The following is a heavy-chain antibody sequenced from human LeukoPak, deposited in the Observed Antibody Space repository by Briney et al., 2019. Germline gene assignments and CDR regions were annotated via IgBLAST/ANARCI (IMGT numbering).Heavy chain of an antibody. Sequence: ASVKVSCKESGYTFTSYYMHWVRQAPGQGLEWMGIINPSGGSTSYAQKFQGRVTMTRDTSTSTVYMELSSLRSEDTAVYYCAREGETVLMVYAMPFDYWGQGTLVTVSS. CDR1: GYTFTSYY. D-gene: IGHD2-8*01. J-gene: IGHJ4*02. CDR2: INPSGGST. V-gene: IGHV1-46*03. CDR3: AREGETVLMVYAMPFDY.